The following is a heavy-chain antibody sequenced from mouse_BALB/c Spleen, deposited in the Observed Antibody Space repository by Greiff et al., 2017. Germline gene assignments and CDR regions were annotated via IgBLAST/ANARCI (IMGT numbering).Heavy chain of an antibody. Sequence: EVQLQQSGPELVKPGASVKVSCKASGYAFTSYNMYWVKQSHGKSLEWIGYIDPYNGGTSNNQKFKGKATLTVDKSSSTAYMHLNSLTSEDTAVYSGARGGVQGHYYAMDYWGQGTSVTVSS. V-gene: IGHV1S135*01. CDR3: ARGGVQGHYYAMDY. CDR1: GYAFTSYN. CDR2: IDPYNGGT. J-gene: IGHJ4*01.